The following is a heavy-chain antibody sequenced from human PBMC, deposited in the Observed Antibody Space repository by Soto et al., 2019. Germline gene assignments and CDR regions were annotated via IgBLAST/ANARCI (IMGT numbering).Heavy chain of an antibody. CDR2: ISYDGSNK. CDR3: ARAVSSGLSRVFDY. CDR1: GFTGSSYA. Sequence: GSLRLSCAASGFTGSSYAMHWVRQAPGKGLEWVAVISYDGSNKYYADSVKGRFTISRGNSKNTLYLQMNSLRAEDTAVYYCARAVSSGLSRVFDYWGQGTLVTVSS. V-gene: IGHV3-30-3*01. D-gene: IGHD6-19*01. J-gene: IGHJ4*02.